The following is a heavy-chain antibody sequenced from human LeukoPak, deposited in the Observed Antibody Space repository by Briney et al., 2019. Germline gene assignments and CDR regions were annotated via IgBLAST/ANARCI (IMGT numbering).Heavy chain of an antibody. Sequence: SETLSLTCSVSRGAISSSNYYWGWLRQPPGKGLEWIGNIFYSGTTYYNPSLKSRVTISVDTSKNQFSLKLSSVTAADTAVYYCARSGSGYLRYYFDYWGQGTLVTVSS. CDR2: IFYSGTT. CDR3: ARSGSGYLRYYFDY. D-gene: IGHD5-12*01. V-gene: IGHV4-39*07. CDR1: RGAISSSNYY. J-gene: IGHJ4*02.